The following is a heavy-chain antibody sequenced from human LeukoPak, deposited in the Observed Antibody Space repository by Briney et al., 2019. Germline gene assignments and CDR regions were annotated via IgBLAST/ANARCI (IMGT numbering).Heavy chain of an antibody. J-gene: IGHJ4*02. V-gene: IGHV4-38-2*01. D-gene: IGHD4-23*01. CDR2: IYHSGST. Sequence: SETLSLTCAVSGYSISSGYYWGWIRQPPGKGLEWIGSIYHSGSTYYNPSLKSRVTIPVDTSKNQFSLKLSSVTAADTAVYYCARRDRGTGSYGGKIHWGQGTLVTVSS. CDR1: GYSISSGYY. CDR3: ARRDRGTGSYGGKIH.